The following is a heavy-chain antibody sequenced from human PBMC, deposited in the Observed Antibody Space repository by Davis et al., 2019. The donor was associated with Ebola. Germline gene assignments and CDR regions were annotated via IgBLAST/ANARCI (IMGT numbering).Heavy chain of an antibody. CDR3: ARGREPNSTPHHWFFDI. V-gene: IGHV5-51*01. Sequence: GESLKISCQASGYTFTDHWIGWVRQMPGKGLEWMGIIYPDDSDTRYSPSFQGQVTISADRSISTAYLQWSSLKASDTAIYFCARGREPNSTPHHWFFDIWGRGTLVTVSS. J-gene: IGHJ2*01. CDR2: IYPDDSDT. CDR1: GYTFTDHW. D-gene: IGHD1-14*01.